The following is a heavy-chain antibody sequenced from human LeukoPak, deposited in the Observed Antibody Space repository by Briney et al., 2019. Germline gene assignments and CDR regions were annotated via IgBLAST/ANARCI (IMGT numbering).Heavy chain of an antibody. V-gene: IGHV4-59*12. D-gene: IGHD5-12*01. CDR1: GGSISSYF. CDR3: ARARETVAIDY. Sequence: PSETLSLTCTVSGGSISSYFWSWIRQPPGKGLEWIGYIYYSGSTNYNPSLKSRVTISADTSKNQFSLKMRSVTAADTAVYYCARARETVAIDYWGQGTLVTVSP. CDR2: IYYSGST. J-gene: IGHJ4*02.